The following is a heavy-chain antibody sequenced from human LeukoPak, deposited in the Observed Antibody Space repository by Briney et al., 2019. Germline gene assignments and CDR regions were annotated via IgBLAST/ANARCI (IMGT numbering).Heavy chain of an antibody. V-gene: IGHV4-59*08. CDR1: GGSISSYY. Sequence: SETLSLTCTVSGGSISSYYWSWIRQPPGKGLEWIGYIYYSGSTNYNPSLKSRVTISVDTSKNQFSLKLSSVTAADTAVYYCARHIRIAAAGTVWFDPWGQGTLVTVSS. CDR3: ARHIRIAAAGTVWFDP. CDR2: IYYSGST. J-gene: IGHJ5*02. D-gene: IGHD6-13*01.